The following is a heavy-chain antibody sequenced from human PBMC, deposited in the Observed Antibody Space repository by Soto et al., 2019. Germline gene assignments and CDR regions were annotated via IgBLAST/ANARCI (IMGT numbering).Heavy chain of an antibody. CDR1: GGSISSGGYY. V-gene: IGHV4-31*02. CDR2: IYYSGST. D-gene: IGHD5-18*01. CDR3: ARAKYSCPVDY. J-gene: IGHJ4*02. Sequence: SETLSLTCTVSGGSISSGGYYWSWIRQHPGKGLEWIGYIYYSGSTYYNPSLKSRVTISVDASKNQFSLKLSSVTAADTAVYYCARAKYSCPVDYWGQGTLVTVSS.